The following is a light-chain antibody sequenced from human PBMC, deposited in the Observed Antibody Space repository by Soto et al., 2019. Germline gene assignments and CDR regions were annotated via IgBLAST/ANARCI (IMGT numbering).Light chain of an antibody. CDR2: HAS. CDR1: QSVSNN. Sequence: EIVMTQSPATLSVSPGERATLSCRASQSVSNNLAWYQQKPGQAPRLLIYHASTEAPGIPARFSGSGSGTERTLTISSVQSEDSAVYYCQHYNEWPLTFGGGTKVEIK. V-gene: IGKV3-15*01. J-gene: IGKJ4*01. CDR3: QHYNEWPLT.